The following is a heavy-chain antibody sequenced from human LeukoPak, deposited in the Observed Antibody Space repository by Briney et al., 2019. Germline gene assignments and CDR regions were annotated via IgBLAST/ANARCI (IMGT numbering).Heavy chain of an antibody. V-gene: IGHV1-18*01. CDR2: ISPYNGDT. Sequence: ASVKVSCKASGYTFTSYGISWVRQAPGQGLEWMGWISPYNGDTDYAQKPQGRVTMTTDTSTSIAYMDLGSLRSDDTAVYYCARKLYDSSRYGQTYYFDYWGQGTLVTVSS. D-gene: IGHD3-22*01. CDR3: ARKLYDSSRYGQTYYFDY. J-gene: IGHJ4*02. CDR1: GYTFTSYG.